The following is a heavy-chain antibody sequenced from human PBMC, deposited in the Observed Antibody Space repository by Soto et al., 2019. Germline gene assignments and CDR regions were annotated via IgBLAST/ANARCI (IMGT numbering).Heavy chain of an antibody. Sequence: SLRLSCAASGFTFSSDGMHWVRQAPGKGLEWVAVISYDGSNKYYADSVKGRFTISRDNSKNTLYLQMNSLRAEDTAVYYCAKPDYSNSRSMAGHAFDIWGQGTMVTVSS. V-gene: IGHV3-30*18. CDR1: GFTFSSDG. CDR3: AKPDYSNSRSMAGHAFDI. CDR2: ISYDGSNK. J-gene: IGHJ3*02. D-gene: IGHD4-4*01.